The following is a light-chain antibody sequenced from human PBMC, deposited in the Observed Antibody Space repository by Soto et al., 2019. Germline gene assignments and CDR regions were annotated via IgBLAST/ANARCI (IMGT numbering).Light chain of an antibody. Sequence: DIQMTQSPSFVSASVGDRVTIACRASQSISTWVVWYQQKPGAAPKLLIHSSSNLQSGVPSRFSGSGSGTDFTLTIRSLQPEDFATYYCQQANSFPLTFGPGTKVDIK. V-gene: IGKV1-12*01. CDR1: QSISTW. CDR3: QQANSFPLT. J-gene: IGKJ3*01. CDR2: SSS.